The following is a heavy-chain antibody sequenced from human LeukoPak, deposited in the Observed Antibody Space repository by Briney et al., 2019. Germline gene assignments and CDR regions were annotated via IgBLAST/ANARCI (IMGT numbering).Heavy chain of an antibody. CDR2: INPRSSGT. V-gene: IGHV1-2*02. D-gene: IGHD3-10*01. Sequence: ASVQVSCKAPGYTFTQYYIHWVGPAPGKGLDCVGWINPRSSGTSYAQKFQDRVTMTSNTSIRSVYMEPSRLRSDDTAVNDGARGGSGSYFSWLDAWGQGTLVTVSS. J-gene: IGHJ5*02. CDR1: GYTFTQYY. CDR3: ARGGSGSYFSWLDA.